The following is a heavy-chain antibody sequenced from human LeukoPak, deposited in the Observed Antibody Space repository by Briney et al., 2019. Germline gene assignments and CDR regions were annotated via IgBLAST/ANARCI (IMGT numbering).Heavy chain of an antibody. J-gene: IGHJ5*02. CDR2: MKGDGSEK. V-gene: IGHV3-7*01. D-gene: IGHD6-19*01. CDR1: GFTFSNYW. CDR3: ARQVQYRSGYFPPDP. Sequence: GGSLRLSCAASGFTFSNYWMSWVRQAPGKGLEWVANMKGDGSEKHYVDSMKGRFTISRDNAKNSLYLQMDSLTAEDTAVYYCARQVQYRSGYFPPDPWGQGTLVTVSS.